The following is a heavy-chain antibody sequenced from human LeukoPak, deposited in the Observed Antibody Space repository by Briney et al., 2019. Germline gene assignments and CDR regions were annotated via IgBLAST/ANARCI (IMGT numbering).Heavy chain of an antibody. CDR2: THYSGST. CDR3: ARDQRRDYGDYFDN. CDR1: GDSISSYF. V-gene: IGHV4-59*01. J-gene: IGHJ4*02. D-gene: IGHD3-16*01. Sequence: SETLSLTCTVSGDSISSYFWSWIRQSPGKGLEWIGYTHYSGSTSYSPSLTSRVTISLGTSKNQFYLKLSSVTASDTAFYYCARDQRRDYGDYFDNWGQGTQVTVSS.